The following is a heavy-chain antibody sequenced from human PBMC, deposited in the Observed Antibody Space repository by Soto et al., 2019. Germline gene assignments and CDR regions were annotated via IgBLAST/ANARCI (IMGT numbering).Heavy chain of an antibody. D-gene: IGHD7-27*01. V-gene: IGHV1-3*01. J-gene: IGHJ4*02. Sequence: ALVKVTCKTSGYTFSSYAMHWVRQAPGQRLEWMGWINAGYGNTKSSQKFQDRVTISRDTSASTAYMELTSLRSEDTAVYYCARDTGDGTFDFWGQGTLVTVSS. CDR3: ARDTGDGTFDF. CDR2: INAGYGNT. CDR1: GYTFSSYA.